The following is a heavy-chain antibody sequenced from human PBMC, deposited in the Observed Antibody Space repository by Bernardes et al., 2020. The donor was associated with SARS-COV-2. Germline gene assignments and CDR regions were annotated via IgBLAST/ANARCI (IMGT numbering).Heavy chain of an antibody. CDR1: GVSISSGSYY. CDR2: IYTSGTT. V-gene: IGHV4-61*02. CDR3: ARESRRGITVVRGIIIN. D-gene: IGHD3-10*01. Sequence: SETLSLTCQVSGVSISSGSYYWSWIRQPAGKGLEWIGRIYTSGTTNYNPSLKSRVTISVDTSKSQFSLKLSSVTAADTAVYFCARESRRGITVVRGIIINWGQGVLVTVSS. J-gene: IGHJ4*02.